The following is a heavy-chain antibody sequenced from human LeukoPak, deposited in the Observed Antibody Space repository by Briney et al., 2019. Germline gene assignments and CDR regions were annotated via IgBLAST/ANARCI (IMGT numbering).Heavy chain of an antibody. CDR1: GGSVSDYY. J-gene: IGHJ6*03. D-gene: IGHD6-13*01. V-gene: IGHV4-59*02. Sequence: PSETLSLTCTVSGGSVSDYYWSWIRQSPGKGLEWIGYIYYGSTSYNPSLKSRVTISADTSRDQFSLKLISVTAADTAVYYCARTTEAHSWRTRYYDYYMDVWGKGTTVTVSS. CDR3: ARTTEAHSWRTRYYDYYMDV. CDR2: IYYGST.